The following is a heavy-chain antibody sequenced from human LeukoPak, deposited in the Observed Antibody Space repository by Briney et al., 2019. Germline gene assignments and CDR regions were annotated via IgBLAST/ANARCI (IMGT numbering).Heavy chain of an antibody. Sequence: GEPLKISCKGSGYRFNAYWIAWVRQIPGEGVEWMGIIDRDDSDTIYRPSVQGQVTISADKSVRPAYLQWSSLKASATALYYCARPNIASYYESRGYDAFDVWGQGTMVTVSS. CDR2: IDRDDSDT. CDR1: GYRFNAYW. J-gene: IGHJ3*01. V-gene: IGHV5-51*01. CDR3: ARPNIASYYESRGYDAFDV. D-gene: IGHD3-22*01.